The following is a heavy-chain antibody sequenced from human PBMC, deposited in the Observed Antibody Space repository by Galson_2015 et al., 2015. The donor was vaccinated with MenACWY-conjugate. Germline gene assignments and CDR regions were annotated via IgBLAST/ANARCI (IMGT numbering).Heavy chain of an antibody. CDR3: AREGYYYNGDSRNRAFDI. Sequence: SHRLPCGASGLIVSTNSLNWIRQAPGTGLEWVSVMSNAGNTYYADAVNGRFTISREISENTLYLRMHSLSADDTAVYYCAREGYYYNGDSRNRAFDIWGQGTMVTVSS. CDR1: GLIVSTNS. V-gene: IGHV3-66*01. J-gene: IGHJ3*02. CDR2: MSNAGNT. D-gene: IGHD3-22*01.